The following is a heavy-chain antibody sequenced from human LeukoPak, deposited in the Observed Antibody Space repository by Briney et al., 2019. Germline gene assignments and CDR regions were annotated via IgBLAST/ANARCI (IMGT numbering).Heavy chain of an antibody. D-gene: IGHD2/OR15-2a*01. CDR1: GFTFSSYG. V-gene: IGHV3-48*04. CDR2: ISSSGSTK. J-gene: IGHJ4*02. CDR3: AKAGNIRFDY. Sequence: PGGSLRLSCAASGFTFSSYGMHWVRQVPGKGLEWVSYISSSGSTKYYADSVKGRFTISRDNAKNTLYLQMNSLRAGDTAIYYCAKAGNIRFDYWGQGTLVTVSS.